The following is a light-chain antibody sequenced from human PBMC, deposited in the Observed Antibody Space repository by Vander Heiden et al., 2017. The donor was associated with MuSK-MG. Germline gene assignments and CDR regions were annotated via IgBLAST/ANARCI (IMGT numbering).Light chain of an antibody. J-gene: IGKJ4*01. CDR2: DAS. V-gene: IGKV3-11*01. CDR3: QQRSDWPPLT. CDR1: QSVGTY. Sequence: EIVLTQSPATLSLSPGERATLSCRASQSVGTYLAWYQQKPGQAPRLLIYDASNRATGIPTRFSGSGSGTDFTLTISSLEIEDFAVYYCQQRSDWPPLTFGGGTKVEIK.